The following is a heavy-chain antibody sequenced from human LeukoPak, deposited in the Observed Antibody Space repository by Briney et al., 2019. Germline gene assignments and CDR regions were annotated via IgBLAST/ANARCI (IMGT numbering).Heavy chain of an antibody. J-gene: IGHJ4*02. V-gene: IGHV3-21*01. CDR3: ARDWDTWAPFDY. CDR2: ISSSSSYI. Sequence: GGSLRLSCAASGFTFSNYSMNWVRQAPGKGLEWVSSISSSSSYIYYADSVKGRFTISRDNAKNSLYLQMNSLRAEDTAVYYCARDWDTWAPFDYWGQGTLVTVSS. D-gene: IGHD5-18*01. CDR1: GFTFSNYS.